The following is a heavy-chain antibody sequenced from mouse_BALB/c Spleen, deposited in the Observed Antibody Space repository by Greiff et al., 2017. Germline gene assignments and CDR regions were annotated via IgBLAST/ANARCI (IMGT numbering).Heavy chain of an antibody. CDR3: ARSERFAY. CDR1: GYSITSDYA. V-gene: IGHV3-2*02. Sequence: VQLKESGPGLVKPSQSLSLTCTVTGYSITSDYAWNWIRQFPGNKLEWMGYISYSGSTSYNPSLKSRISITRDTSKNQFFLQLNSVTTEDTATYYCARSERFAYWGQGTLVTVSA. CDR2: ISYSGST. J-gene: IGHJ3*01.